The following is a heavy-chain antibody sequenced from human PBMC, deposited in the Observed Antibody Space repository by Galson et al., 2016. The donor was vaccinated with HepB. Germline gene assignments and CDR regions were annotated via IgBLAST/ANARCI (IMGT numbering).Heavy chain of an antibody. D-gene: IGHD3-10*01. CDR1: GFTFSLYG. V-gene: IGHV3-33*01. CDR2: VWFDGYPK. CDR3: ARDLGVRGYGREPRDAYDL. Sequence: SLRLSCAASGFTFSLYGMQWVRQAPGKGLEWVAVVWFDGYPKFYADSVRGRFTVSRDSSRGTVDLQMNNLRAEDTAMYFCARDLGVRGYGREPRDAYDLWGQGTMVSVSS. J-gene: IGHJ3*01.